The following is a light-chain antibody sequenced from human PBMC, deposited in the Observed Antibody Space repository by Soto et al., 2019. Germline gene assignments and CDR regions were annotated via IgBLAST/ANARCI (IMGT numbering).Light chain of an antibody. CDR3: ASWDDRLGAVI. J-gene: IGLJ2*01. CDR1: SSNIGGTNY. Sequence: QSVRTQPPSASVTPGQRVFISCSGSSSNIGGTNYAYWYQQLPGAAPKLLMHSNNLRPSGVPERISGSKSGTSASLAISGLRSEDEAVYYCASWDDRLGAVIFGGGTKVTVL. V-gene: IGLV1-47*02. CDR2: SNN.